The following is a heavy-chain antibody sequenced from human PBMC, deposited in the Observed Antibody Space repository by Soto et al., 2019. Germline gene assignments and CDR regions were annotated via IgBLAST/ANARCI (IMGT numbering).Heavy chain of an antibody. Sequence: QVQLVESGGGLVKPGGSLRLSCAASGFAFSDPYMSWIRQAPGKGLGXISYISSSGSTIYYADSVKGRFTISRDNAKKSLYLQMDSLTADDTAVYYCARGGASVTTPFDYWGQGTQVTVSS. J-gene: IGHJ4*02. CDR2: ISSSGSTI. CDR3: ARGGASVTTPFDY. V-gene: IGHV3-11*01. CDR1: GFAFSDPY. D-gene: IGHD4-17*01.